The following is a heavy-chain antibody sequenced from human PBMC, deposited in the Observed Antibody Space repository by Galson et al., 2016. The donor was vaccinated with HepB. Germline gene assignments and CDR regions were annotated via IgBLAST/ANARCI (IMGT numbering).Heavy chain of an antibody. CDR3: ARGSDYSNYVAVY. J-gene: IGHJ4*02. V-gene: IGHV1-8*01. Sequence: SVKVSCKASGDTFASYDINWLRQATGQGLEWMGWMNPNSGNTGYAQKFQGRVTMTRNTSISTAYMGLSSLTSEDTAVYYCARGSDYSNYVAVYWGQGTLVTASS. CDR1: GDTFASYD. CDR2: MNPNSGNT. D-gene: IGHD4-11*01.